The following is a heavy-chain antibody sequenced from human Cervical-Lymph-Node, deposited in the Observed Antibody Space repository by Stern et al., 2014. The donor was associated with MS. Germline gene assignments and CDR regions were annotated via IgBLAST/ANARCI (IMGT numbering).Heavy chain of an antibody. CDR2: ISYSGNT. D-gene: IGHD5-12*01. CDR3: ARDREWLRFRYFDY. CDR1: GGSITCADCY. V-gene: IGHV4-31*03. J-gene: IGHJ4*01. Sequence: QVQLEESGPGLVKPSQNLSLTCTVSGGSITCADCYWGWVRQHPGKGLEWIGYISYSGNTYYNPSLKSRVTMSLHTSNNQFSLKLSSVTAADTAIYYCARDREWLRFRYFDYWGRGTLVTVSS.